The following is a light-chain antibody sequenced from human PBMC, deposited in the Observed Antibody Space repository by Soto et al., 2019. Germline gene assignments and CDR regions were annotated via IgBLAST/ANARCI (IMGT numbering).Light chain of an antibody. CDR1: QDIRTY. CDR2: DAS. Sequence: AIQMTQSPSSLSASVGDRVTITCRASQDIRTYLGWYQQRTGEAPKLLIYDASSLQSGVPSRFSGSGSGTDFTLTISTLQPEDFATYYCLQDYNYPRTFGGGTKVEIK. J-gene: IGKJ4*01. CDR3: LQDYNYPRT. V-gene: IGKV1-6*01.